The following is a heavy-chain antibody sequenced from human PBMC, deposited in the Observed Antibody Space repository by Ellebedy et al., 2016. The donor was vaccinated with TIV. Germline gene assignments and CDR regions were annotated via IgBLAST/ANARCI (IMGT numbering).Heavy chain of an antibody. CDR3: AKESTDSSGYSEYFQH. Sequence: GESLKISXAASGFTFSSYGMHWVRQAPGKGLEWVAVISYDGSNKYYADSVKGRFTISRDNSKNTLYLQMNSLRAEDTAVYYCAKESTDSSGYSEYFQHWGQGTLVTVSS. CDR2: ISYDGSNK. V-gene: IGHV3-30*18. CDR1: GFTFSSYG. D-gene: IGHD3-22*01. J-gene: IGHJ1*01.